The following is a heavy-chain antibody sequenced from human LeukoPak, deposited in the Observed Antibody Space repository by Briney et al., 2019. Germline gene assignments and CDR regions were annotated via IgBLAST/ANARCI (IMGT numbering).Heavy chain of an antibody. CDR3: ARRNDFDI. J-gene: IGHJ3*02. V-gene: IGHV4-4*08. CDR2: TYSVATT. CDR1: GGSITVYH. Sequence: PSETLSLTCTVSGGSITVYHWSGIPQPPGERLEWIGYTYSVATTNYKPSPKSRVTISAATSKNQFSLKLTSVPAADTAMYYCARRNDFDIWGHGTMVTVSS.